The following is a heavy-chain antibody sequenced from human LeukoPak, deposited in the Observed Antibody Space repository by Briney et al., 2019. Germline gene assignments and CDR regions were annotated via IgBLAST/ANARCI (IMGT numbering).Heavy chain of an antibody. CDR1: GGTFSSYA. D-gene: IGHD4-17*01. Sequence: PTASVKVSCKASGGTFSSYAISWVRQAPGQGLEWMGGIIPIFGTANYAQKFQGRVTITADESTSTAYMELSSLRSEDTAVYYCARDHDDGDYVLMYWGQGTLVTVSS. CDR3: ARDHDDGDYVLMY. J-gene: IGHJ4*02. V-gene: IGHV1-69*13. CDR2: IIPIFGTA.